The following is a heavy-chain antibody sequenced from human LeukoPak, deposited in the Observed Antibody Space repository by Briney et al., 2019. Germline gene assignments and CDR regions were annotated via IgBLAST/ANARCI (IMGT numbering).Heavy chain of an antibody. J-gene: IGHJ5*02. CDR2: IHTSGST. Sequence: PSETLSLTCTVSGGSISSYYWSWIRQPAGKGLEWIGRIHTSGSTNYNPSLKSRVTISVDTSKNQFSLKLSSVTAADTAVYYCARIAMVAATQWFDPWGQGTLVTVSS. CDR3: ARIAMVAATQWFDP. V-gene: IGHV4-4*07. CDR1: GGSISSYY. D-gene: IGHD2-15*01.